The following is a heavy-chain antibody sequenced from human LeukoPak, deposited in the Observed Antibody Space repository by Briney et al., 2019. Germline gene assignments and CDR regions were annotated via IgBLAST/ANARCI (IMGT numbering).Heavy chain of an antibody. J-gene: IGHJ4*02. CDR1: GFTFSSYA. D-gene: IGHD5-12*01. CDR3: AKGDVVTAIFPLDY. V-gene: IGHV3-23*01. CDR2: ISGSGGTT. Sequence: PGGSLRLSCADSGFTFSSYAMSWVRQAPGKGLEWVSGISGSGGTTYYADSVQGRFTISRDNSKKTLFPQMSSLRAEDTAVYYCAKGDVVTAIFPLDYWGQGTLVIVSS.